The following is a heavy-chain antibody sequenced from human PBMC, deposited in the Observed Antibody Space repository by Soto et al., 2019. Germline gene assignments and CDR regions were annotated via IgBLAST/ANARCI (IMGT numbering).Heavy chain of an antibody. CDR2: INAGNGNT. D-gene: IGHD1-7*01. J-gene: IGHJ3*02. V-gene: IGHV1-3*01. CDR3: ARDLRAGTTAHDAFDI. CDR1: GYTFTSYA. Sequence: ASVKVXCXASGYTFTSYAMHWVRQAPGQRLEWMGWINAGNGNTKYSQKFQGRVTITRDTSASTAYMELSSLRSEDTAVYYCARDLRAGTTAHDAFDIWGQGTMVTVSS.